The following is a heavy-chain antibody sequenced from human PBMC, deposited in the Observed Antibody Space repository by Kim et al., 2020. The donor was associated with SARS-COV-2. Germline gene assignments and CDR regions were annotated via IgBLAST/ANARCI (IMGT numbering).Heavy chain of an antibody. CDR1: GFTFSSYS. V-gene: IGHV3-21*01. J-gene: IGHJ2*01. CDR2: ISSSSSYI. Sequence: GGSLRLSCAASGFTFSSYSMNWVRQAPGKGLEWVSSISSSSSYIYYADSVKGRFTISRDNAKNSLYLQMNSLRAEDTAVYYCASSFSSGWYDFWYFDLWGRGTLVTVSS. D-gene: IGHD6-19*01. CDR3: ASSFSSGWYDFWYFDL.